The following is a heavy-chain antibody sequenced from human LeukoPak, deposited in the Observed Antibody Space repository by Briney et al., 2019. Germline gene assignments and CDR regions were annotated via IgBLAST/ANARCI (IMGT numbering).Heavy chain of an antibody. V-gene: IGHV3-48*03. D-gene: IGHD6-19*01. J-gene: IGHJ4*02. CDR2: ISTTGSSI. CDR3: ARVQRGIAVALDY. Sequence: TGGSLRLSCAASGLTFSSYAMSWVRQAPGKGLEWVSYISTTGSSIYCADSVKGRFTISRDNVKNLLYLQMNSLRAEDTAVYYCARVQRGIAVALDYWGQGTLATVSS. CDR1: GLTFSSYA.